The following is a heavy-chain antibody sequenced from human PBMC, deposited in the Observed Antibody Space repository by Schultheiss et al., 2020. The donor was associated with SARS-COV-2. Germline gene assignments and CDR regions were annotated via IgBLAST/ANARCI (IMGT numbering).Heavy chain of an antibody. Sequence: GGSLRLSCAASGFTFDDYTMHWVRQAPGKGLEWVSLISWDGGSTYYADSVKGRFTISRDNSKNSLYLQMNSLRAEDTAVYYCAKQNSYGYFFDYWGQGTLVTVSS. CDR1: GFTFDDYT. J-gene: IGHJ4*02. D-gene: IGHD5-18*01. V-gene: IGHV3-43*01. CDR3: AKQNSYGYFFDY. CDR2: ISWDGGST.